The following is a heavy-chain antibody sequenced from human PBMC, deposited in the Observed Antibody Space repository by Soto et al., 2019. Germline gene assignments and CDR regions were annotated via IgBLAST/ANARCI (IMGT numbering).Heavy chain of an antibody. V-gene: IGHV1-69*08. CDR1: GGTFSSYT. CDR2: IIPILGIA. Sequence: QVQLVQSGAEVKKPGSSVKVSCKASGGTFSSYTISWVRQATGQGLEWMERIIPILGIANYAQKFQGRVTITADKSTSTAYMELSSLRSEDTAVYYCAREYCSGGSCFGDNFDYWGQGTLVTVSS. J-gene: IGHJ4*02. CDR3: AREYCSGGSCFGDNFDY. D-gene: IGHD2-15*01.